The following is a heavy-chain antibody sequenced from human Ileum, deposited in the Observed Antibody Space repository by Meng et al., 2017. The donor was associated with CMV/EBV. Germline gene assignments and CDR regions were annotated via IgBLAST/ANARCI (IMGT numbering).Heavy chain of an antibody. CDR3: ARGRRTAPYRSSTSCYTSRFDP. V-gene: IGHV4-34*01. D-gene: IGHD2-2*02. Sequence: YYWSWIRQPPGKGLEWIGEINHSGSTNYNPSLKSRVTISVDTSKNQFSLKLSSVTAADTAVYYCARGRRTAPYRSSTSCYTSRFDPWGQGTLVTVSS. CDR2: INHSGST. CDR1: YY. J-gene: IGHJ5*02.